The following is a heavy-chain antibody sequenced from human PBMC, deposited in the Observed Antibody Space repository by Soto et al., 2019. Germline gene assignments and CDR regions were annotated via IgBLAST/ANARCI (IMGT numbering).Heavy chain of an antibody. V-gene: IGHV1-3*01. CDR3: ARANIVVALFAQDY. CDR2: INAGNGST. CDR1: GYTFTSYA. D-gene: IGHD2-15*01. J-gene: IGHJ4*02. Sequence: ASVKVSCKASGYTFTSYAMHWVRQAPGQRLEWMGWINAGNGSTKYSQKFQGRVTITRDTSASTAYMELSSLRSEDTAVYYCARANIVVALFAQDYWGQGTLVTVSS.